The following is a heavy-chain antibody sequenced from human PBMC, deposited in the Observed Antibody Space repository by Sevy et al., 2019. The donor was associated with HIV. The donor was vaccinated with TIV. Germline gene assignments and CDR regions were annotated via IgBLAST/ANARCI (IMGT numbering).Heavy chain of an antibody. J-gene: IGHJ6*04. CDR3: ARDSSSWYNYPDDIDV. D-gene: IGHD3-22*01. CDR1: GYFIRNGYC. CDR2: IDHSGTT. V-gene: IGHV4-38-2*02. Sequence: SETLSLTCSVSGYFIRNGYCWGWLRQPPGKGLQWIANIDHSGTTNYTPSLKSRVTISVDTSKNQASLKLSSVTAADTAVYYCARDSSSWYNYPDDIDVWGKGTTVTVSS.